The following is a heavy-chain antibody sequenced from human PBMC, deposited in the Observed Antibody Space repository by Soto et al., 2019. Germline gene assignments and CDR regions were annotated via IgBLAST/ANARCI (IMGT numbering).Heavy chain of an antibody. CDR1: GYTFTSYG. CDR3: ARGWGSSGPLPYGYFQH. J-gene: IGHJ1*01. D-gene: IGHD3-22*01. V-gene: IGHV1-18*01. Sequence: QVQLVQSGAEVKKPGASVKVSCKASGYTFTSYGISWVRQAPGQGLEWMGWISAYNGNTNYAQKLQGRGTMTTDXSXSXXYMELRSLRSDDTAVYYCARGWGSSGPLPYGYFQHWGQGTLVTVSS. CDR2: ISAYNGNT.